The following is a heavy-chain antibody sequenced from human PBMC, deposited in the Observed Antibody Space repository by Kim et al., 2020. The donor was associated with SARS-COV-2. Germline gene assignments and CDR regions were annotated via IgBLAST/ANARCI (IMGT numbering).Heavy chain of an antibody. CDR1: GYSFTTFA. Sequence: ASVKVSCKASGYSFTTFALYWVRRAPGQRLEWMGWINGGNGNTRYSQKLQARVSITRDTSATTASLELSGLRSEDTAVYYCAREAVAGSVDHWGQGTLVTVSS. CDR2: INGGNGNT. V-gene: IGHV1-3*01. CDR3: AREAVAGSVDH. D-gene: IGHD6-19*01. J-gene: IGHJ4*02.